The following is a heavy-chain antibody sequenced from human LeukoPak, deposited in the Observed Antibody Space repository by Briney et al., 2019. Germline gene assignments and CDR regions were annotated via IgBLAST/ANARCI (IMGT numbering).Heavy chain of an antibody. CDR3: ARERWHCRVNCYSVYYYALGV. V-gene: IGHV1-3*01. J-gene: IGHJ6*02. Sequence: ASVKVSCKGSGYTFTNYAVHWVRQAPGQRLEWLGWINPGNGDTKYSQNFQGRVTVTSDTSAATAYVELNSLTSEDTAVYYCARERWHCRVNCYSVYYYALGVWGRGTTVTVSS. D-gene: IGHD2-15*01. CDR2: INPGNGDT. CDR1: GYTFTNYA.